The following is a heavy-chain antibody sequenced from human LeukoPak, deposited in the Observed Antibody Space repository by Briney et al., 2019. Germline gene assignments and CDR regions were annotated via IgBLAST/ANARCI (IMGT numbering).Heavy chain of an antibody. D-gene: IGHD6-19*01. CDR3: ARAEGGSGPYYFDY. CDR1: GFTFSSYG. J-gene: IGHJ4*02. V-gene: IGHV3-30*02. CDR2: IRYDGSNK. Sequence: PGGSLRLSCAASGFTFSSYGMHWVRQAPGKGLEWVAFIRYDGSNKYYADSVKGRFTISRDNSKNTLYLQMNSLRAEDTAVYYCARAEGGSGPYYFDYWGQGTLVTVSS.